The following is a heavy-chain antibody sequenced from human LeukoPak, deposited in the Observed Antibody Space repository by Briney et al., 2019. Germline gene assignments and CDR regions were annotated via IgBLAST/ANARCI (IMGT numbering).Heavy chain of an antibody. Sequence: PSETLSLTCAVYGGSFSGYYWSWIRQPPGKGLEWIGEINHSGSTSYNPSLKSRVTISVDTSKNQFSLKLSSVTAADTAVYYCARGRNWNDGWFDPWGQGTLVTVSS. V-gene: IGHV4-34*01. CDR1: GGSFSGYY. D-gene: IGHD1-1*01. CDR3: ARGRNWNDGWFDP. CDR2: INHSGST. J-gene: IGHJ5*02.